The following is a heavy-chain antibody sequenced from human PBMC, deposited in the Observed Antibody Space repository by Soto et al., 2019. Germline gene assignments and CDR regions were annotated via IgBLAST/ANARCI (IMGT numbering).Heavy chain of an antibody. Sequence: EVQLLESGGGLVQPGGSLRLSCAASGFTFSSYAMSWVRQAPGKGLEWVSAISGSGGSTYYADSVKGRFTISRDNSKNPLYLQRNSLRAEDTAVYYCAKDPLFTMVRGVIGGYFDYWGQGTLVTVSS. CDR3: AKDPLFTMVRGVIGGYFDY. CDR1: GFTFSSYA. V-gene: IGHV3-23*01. CDR2: ISGSGGST. D-gene: IGHD3-10*01. J-gene: IGHJ4*02.